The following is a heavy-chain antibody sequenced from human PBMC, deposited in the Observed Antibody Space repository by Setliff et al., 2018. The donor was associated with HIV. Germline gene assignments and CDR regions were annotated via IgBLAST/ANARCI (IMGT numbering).Heavy chain of an antibody. CDR3: ARDPPGYGDSNDY. CDR1: GGSISSSNYY. J-gene: IGHJ4*02. CDR2: IYYTGST. Sequence: SETLSLTCTVSGGSISSSNYYWSWVRQPPGKGLEWIGYIYYTGSTNYNPSLKSRLTISVDTSKNQFSLKLRSVTAADTAVYYCARDPPGYGDSNDYWGQGTLVTVSS. D-gene: IGHD4-17*01. V-gene: IGHV4-61*01.